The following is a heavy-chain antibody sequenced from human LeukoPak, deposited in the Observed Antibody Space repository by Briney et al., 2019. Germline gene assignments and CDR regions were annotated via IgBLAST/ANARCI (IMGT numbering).Heavy chain of an antibody. V-gene: IGHV3-23*01. CDR2: ISGSGGST. Sequence: GGSLRLSCAASGFTLSSYGMSWVRQAPGKGLEWVSAISGSGGSTYYADSVKGRFTISRDNSKNTLYLQMNSLRAEDTALYYCAKDRIVVLPPAIAPVDYWGQGTLVTVSS. CDR3: AKDRIVVLPPAIAPVDY. D-gene: IGHD2-2*01. CDR1: GFTLSSYG. J-gene: IGHJ4*02.